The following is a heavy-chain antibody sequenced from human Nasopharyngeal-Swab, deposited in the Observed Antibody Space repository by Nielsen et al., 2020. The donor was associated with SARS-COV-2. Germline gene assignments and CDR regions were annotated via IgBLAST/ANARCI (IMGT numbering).Heavy chain of an antibody. V-gene: IGHV3-74*01. Sequence: GGSLRLSCAASGFTFSSYWMHWVRQAPGKGLVWVSRINSDGSSKSNADSVKGRFTISRDNSKNTLYLQMNSLRAEDTAVYYCARDGGYSYGPSPAFDYWGQGTLVTVSS. CDR1: GFTFSSYW. J-gene: IGHJ4*02. D-gene: IGHD5-18*01. CDR3: ARDGGYSYGPSPAFDY. CDR2: INSDGSSK.